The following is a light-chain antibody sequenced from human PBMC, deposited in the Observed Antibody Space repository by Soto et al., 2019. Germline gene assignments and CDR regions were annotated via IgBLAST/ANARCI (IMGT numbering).Light chain of an antibody. CDR3: QSYDSSLSGWV. J-gene: IGLJ3*02. Sequence: QSVLTQPPSVSGAPGQRVTISCTGSSSNIGARYDVHWYQQLPGTAPKLLIYGNINRPSGVPDRFSGSKSGTSASLAITGLQAADEADYYCQSYDSSLSGWVFGGGTQLTVL. CDR2: GNI. V-gene: IGLV1-40*01. CDR1: SSNIGARYD.